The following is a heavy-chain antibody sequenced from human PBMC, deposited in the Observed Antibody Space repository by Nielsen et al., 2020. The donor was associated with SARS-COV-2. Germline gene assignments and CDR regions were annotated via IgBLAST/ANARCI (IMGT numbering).Heavy chain of an antibody. Sequence: SETLSLTCTVAGGSVIFYYWRWIRQPPGKGLEWIGYIYDSGDTKYNPSLKSRVTISVDTSKNQFSLRLSSVTAADTAVYYCARQYTLTGTTLVWGQGTLVTVSS. CDR3: ARQYTLTGTTLV. D-gene: IGHD1-7*01. J-gene: IGHJ4*02. CDR1: GGSVIFYY. V-gene: IGHV4-59*02. CDR2: IYDSGDT.